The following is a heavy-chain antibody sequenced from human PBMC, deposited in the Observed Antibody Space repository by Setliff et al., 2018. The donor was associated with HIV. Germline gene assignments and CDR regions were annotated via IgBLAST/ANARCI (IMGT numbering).Heavy chain of an antibody. CDR3: ARDSGGYNYGFAVGSFDY. CDR1: GDGISSWQ. J-gene: IGHJ4*02. D-gene: IGHD5-18*01. V-gene: IGHV4-59*01. CDR2: AYYSGST. Sequence: PSETLSLTCTVSGDGISSWQWSWIRQPPGKALEWIGYAYYSGSTNYDPSLKSRITISIDTSKSQFSLKLTSVAAADTAVYYCARDSGGYNYGFAVGSFDYWGQGALVTVPQ.